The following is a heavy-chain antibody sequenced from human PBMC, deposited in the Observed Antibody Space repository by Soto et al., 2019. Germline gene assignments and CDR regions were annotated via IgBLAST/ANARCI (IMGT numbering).Heavy chain of an antibody. V-gene: IGHV3-53*01. CDR1: GFAVSSKY. Sequence: EVQLVESGGGLIQPGGSLRLSCAASGFAVSSKYVTWVRQAPGKGLEWVSVIYGGGTTYYADSVKGRFPISRDTSKNTLYLQMNSLRAEDTAVYYCVQTTGWPGFDFWGQGTLVTVSS. J-gene: IGHJ4*02. CDR3: VQTTGWPGFDF. D-gene: IGHD6-19*01. CDR2: IYGGGTT.